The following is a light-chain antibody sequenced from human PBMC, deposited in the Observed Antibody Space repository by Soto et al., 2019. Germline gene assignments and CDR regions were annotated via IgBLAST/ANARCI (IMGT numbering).Light chain of an antibody. CDR1: QSISSR. V-gene: IGKV1-5*03. CDR3: QQWET. Sequence: DIQMTQSPSTLSASVGDRVTITCRASQSISSRLAWYQQKPGKAPKLLIYKASSLESGVPSRFSGSGYGTECTITISSLQPDDFATYYCQQWETFGQGTKVEIK. CDR2: KAS. J-gene: IGKJ1*01.